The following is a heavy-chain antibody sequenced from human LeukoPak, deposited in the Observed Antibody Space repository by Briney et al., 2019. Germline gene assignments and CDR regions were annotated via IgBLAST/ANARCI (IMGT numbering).Heavy chain of an antibody. CDR1: GGSFSGYY. CDR2: IYYSGST. Sequence: SETLSLTCALYGGSFSGYYWTWIRQPPGKGLEWIGSIYYSGSTYYNPSLKSRVTISVDTSKNQFSLKLSSVTAADTAVYYCARGSSSGWPYNWFDPWGQGTLVTVSS. D-gene: IGHD6-19*01. J-gene: IGHJ5*02. V-gene: IGHV4-34*01. CDR3: ARGSSSGWPYNWFDP.